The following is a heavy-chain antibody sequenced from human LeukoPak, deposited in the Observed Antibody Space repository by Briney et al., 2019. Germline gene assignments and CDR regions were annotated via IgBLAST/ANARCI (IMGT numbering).Heavy chain of an antibody. CDR2: ISTSGSTI. D-gene: IGHD6-19*01. V-gene: IGHV3-48*03. Sequence: PGGSLRLSCAASGFTFSSYEMNWVRQAPGKGLECVSYISTSGSTIDYADSVKGRFTISRDNAKNSLYLQMNSLRAEDTAVFFCARPPGLAGHYSYYYGVDVWGQGTTVTVSS. J-gene: IGHJ6*02. CDR1: GFTFSSYE. CDR3: ARPPGLAGHYSYYYGVDV.